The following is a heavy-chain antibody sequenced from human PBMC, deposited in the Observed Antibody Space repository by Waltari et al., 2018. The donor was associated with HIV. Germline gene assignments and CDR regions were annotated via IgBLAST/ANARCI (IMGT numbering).Heavy chain of an antibody. J-gene: IGHJ5*02. CDR3: ARVVVVAALSENWFDP. D-gene: IGHD2-15*01. Sequence: EVQLVESGGGLIQPGGSLRLSCAASGFTVSSNYMSWVRQAPGKGLEWVSVIYSGGSTYYADSVKGRFTISRDNSKNTLYLQMNSLRAEDTAVYYCARVVVVAALSENWFDPWGQGTLVTVSS. V-gene: IGHV3-53*01. CDR2: IYSGGST. CDR1: GFTVSSNY.